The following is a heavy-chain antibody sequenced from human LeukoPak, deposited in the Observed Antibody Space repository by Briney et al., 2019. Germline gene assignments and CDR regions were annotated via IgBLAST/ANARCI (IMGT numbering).Heavy chain of an antibody. CDR3: ASGDNWLFDC. D-gene: IGHD4/OR15-4a*01. CDR1: GASISSSNW. CDR2: ISPSGST. J-gene: IGHJ4*02. Sequence: SETLSLTCAVSGASISSSNWWSWVRQPPGKGLEWIGEISPSGSTNYNPSLKSRVTMSVDKSKNQFSLNLSSVTAADTAVYYCASGDNWLFDCWGQGTLVTVSS. V-gene: IGHV4-4*02.